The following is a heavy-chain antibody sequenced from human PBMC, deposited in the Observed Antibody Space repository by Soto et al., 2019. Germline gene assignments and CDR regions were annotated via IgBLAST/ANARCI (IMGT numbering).Heavy chain of an antibody. CDR3: ARDVSPGRSSRYFDAFDI. D-gene: IGHD6-13*01. Sequence: EVQLVESGGGLVQPGGSLGLSCAASGFSFGSSWMTWVRQAPGKGLEWVANIKKDGSKIFYLDSVRGRFTISRDNAKNALYLEMTSLRAEDTALYYCARDVSPGRSSRYFDAFDICGRGTMVTVSS. V-gene: IGHV3-7*05. CDR1: GFSFGSSW. CDR2: IKKDGSKI. J-gene: IGHJ3*02.